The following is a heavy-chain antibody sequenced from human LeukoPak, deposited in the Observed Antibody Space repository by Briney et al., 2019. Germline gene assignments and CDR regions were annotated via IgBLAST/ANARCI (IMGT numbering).Heavy chain of an antibody. V-gene: IGHV4-59*01. CDR1: GGSISSYY. J-gene: IGHJ4*02. Sequence: SETLSLTCTVSGGSISSYYWSWIRQPPGKGLEWIGYIYYSGSTNYNPSLKSRVTISVDTSKNQFSLKLSSVTAADTAVYYCARDKAVAGPGGFGYWGQGTLVTVSS. CDR3: ARDKAVAGPGGFGY. CDR2: IYYSGST. D-gene: IGHD6-19*01.